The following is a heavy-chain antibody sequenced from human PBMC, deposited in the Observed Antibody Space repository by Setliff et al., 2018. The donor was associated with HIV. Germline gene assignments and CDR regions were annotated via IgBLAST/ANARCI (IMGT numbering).Heavy chain of an antibody. CDR1: GYKFTSYY. J-gene: IGHJ4*02. V-gene: IGHV1-46*01. CDR3: ARGRLSWSPDF. CDR2: INPSIVST. Sequence: ASVKVSCKASGYKFTSYYIHWVRQAPGQGLEWMGIINPSIVSTSYALKFQDRVTMTRDTSTSTAYMELSSLTSDDTAIYYCARGRLSWSPDFWGQGTLVTVSS.